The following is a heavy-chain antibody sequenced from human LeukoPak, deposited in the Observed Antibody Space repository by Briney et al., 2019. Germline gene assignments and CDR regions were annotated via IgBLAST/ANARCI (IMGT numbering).Heavy chain of an antibody. V-gene: IGHV1-2*02. CDR2: INPNTGGT. J-gene: IGHJ5*02. CDR3: ARANYNWLDP. Sequence: ASVKVSCKASGYTFTGYYVFWVRQAPGQGLEWMGWINPNTGGTNYAQNFQGRVTMTRDTSLSTVYMELSRLRSDDTAVYFCARANYNWLDPWGQGTLVTVSP. CDR1: GYTFTGYY.